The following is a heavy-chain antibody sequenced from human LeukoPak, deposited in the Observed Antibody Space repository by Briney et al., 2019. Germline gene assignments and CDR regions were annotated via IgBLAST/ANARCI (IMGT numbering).Heavy chain of an antibody. D-gene: IGHD4-17*01. Sequence: GGPQRLSCAASVFTFSTYYMSGARDATGEGRDGVANIKQDGSAKLHVDSEKARFTISRDNDKNSLYLQMNSLRVEDTAVYYCARVGPFGSDYFLDYGGKGALVTVS. CDR2: IKQDGSAK. J-gene: IGHJ4*02. V-gene: IGHV3-7*05. CDR1: VFTFSTYY. CDR3: ARVGPFGSDYFLDY.